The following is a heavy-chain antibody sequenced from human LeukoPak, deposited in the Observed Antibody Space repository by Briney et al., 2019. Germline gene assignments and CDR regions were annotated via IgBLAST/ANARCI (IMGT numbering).Heavy chain of an antibody. CDR1: GFTFSSYG. CDR3: AKCGGSGSYYPDY. CDR2: ISYDGSNK. J-gene: IGHJ4*02. D-gene: IGHD3-10*01. Sequence: GGSLRLSCAASGFTFSSYGMHWVRQAPGKGLEWVAVISYDGSNKHYADSVKGRFTISRDNSKNTLYLQMNSLRAEDTAVYYCAKCGGSGSYYPDYWGQGTLVTVSS. V-gene: IGHV3-30*18.